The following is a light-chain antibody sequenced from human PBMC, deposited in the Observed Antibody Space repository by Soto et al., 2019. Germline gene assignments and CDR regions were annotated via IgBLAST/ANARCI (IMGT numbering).Light chain of an antibody. Sequence: ILMTXSPATLSVSXXXRATLSCRASQSVSNNLAWYQQKPGQAPRLLIYDASTRATGIPARFSGSGSGTEFTLTISSLQSEDFAVYYCQQYNNWPPWTFGQGTKVEIK. CDR1: QSVSNN. J-gene: IGKJ1*01. CDR2: DAS. V-gene: IGKV3-15*01. CDR3: QQYNNWPPWT.